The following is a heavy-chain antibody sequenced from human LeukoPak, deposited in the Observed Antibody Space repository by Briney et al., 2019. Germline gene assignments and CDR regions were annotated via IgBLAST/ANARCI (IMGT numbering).Heavy chain of an antibody. J-gene: IGHJ6*02. CDR3: ARDSSYAMDV. CDR1: GFTFSSNW. Sequence: GGSLRLSRAPDGFTFSSNWMHCVRQAPGKGLVWVSHISGGGSSTSDAESVRGRFTISRDNAKKTLYLQMHSLRPEDTAVYYCARDSSYAMDVWGQGTTVTVSS. V-gene: IGHV3-74*01. CDR2: ISGGGSST.